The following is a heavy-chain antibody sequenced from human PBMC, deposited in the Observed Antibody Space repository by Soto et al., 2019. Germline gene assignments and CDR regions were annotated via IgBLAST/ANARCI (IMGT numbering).Heavy chain of an antibody. J-gene: IGHJ4*02. CDR3: AVDNVRKPSGYYY. V-gene: IGHV4-39*01. D-gene: IGHD3-22*01. CDR1: GGSISSSSYY. Sequence: KTSETLSLTCTVSGGSISSSSYYWGWIRQPPGKGLEWIGSIYYSGSTYYNPSLKSRVTISVDTSKNQFSLKLSSVTAADTAVYYCAVDNVRKPSGYYYWGQGTLVTVSS. CDR2: IYYSGST.